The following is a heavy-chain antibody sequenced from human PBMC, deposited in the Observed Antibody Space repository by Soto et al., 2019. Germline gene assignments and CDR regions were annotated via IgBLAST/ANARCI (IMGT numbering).Heavy chain of an antibody. J-gene: IGHJ5*02. CDR2: ISGSGGST. Sequence: EVQLLESGGGLVQPGGSLRLSCAASGFTFSSYAMTWVRQAPGKGLEWVSAISGSGGSTYYADSVKGRFTISRDNAKNTLYLQTNSLRAEDTALYYCAKDLIGRDEYNWFDPWGQGTLVIVSS. CDR1: GFTFSSYA. D-gene: IGHD1-26*01. CDR3: AKDLIGRDEYNWFDP. V-gene: IGHV3-23*01.